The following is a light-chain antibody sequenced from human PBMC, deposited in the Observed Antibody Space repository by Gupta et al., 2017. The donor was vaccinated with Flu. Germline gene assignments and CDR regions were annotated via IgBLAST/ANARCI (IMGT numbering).Light chain of an antibody. J-gene: IGKJ5*01. CDR3: QQYDLLPPIT. CDR1: QDISNY. CDR2: DAS. V-gene: IGKV1-33*01. Sequence: DIQMTQSPSSLSASVGDRVTITCPASQDISNYLNWYQQKPGKAPKLLIFDASNLETGVPSSFSGSGSWTDFTFTISSLQPEDIATYYCQQYDLLPPITFGQGTRLDIK.